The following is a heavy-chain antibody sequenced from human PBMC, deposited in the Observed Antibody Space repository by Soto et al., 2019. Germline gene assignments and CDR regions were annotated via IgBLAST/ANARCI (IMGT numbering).Heavy chain of an antibody. J-gene: IGHJ3*02. CDR2: IIPIFGTA. V-gene: IGHV1-69*13. CDR3: ARGKHGGSYFRGSTFDI. CDR1: GGTFSSYA. Sequence: GASVKVSCKASGGTFSSYAISWVRQAPGQGLEWMGGIIPIFGTANYAQEFQGRVTITADESTSTAYMELSSLRSEDTAVYYFARGKHGGSYFRGSTFDIWGQGTMVTVSS. D-gene: IGHD1-26*01.